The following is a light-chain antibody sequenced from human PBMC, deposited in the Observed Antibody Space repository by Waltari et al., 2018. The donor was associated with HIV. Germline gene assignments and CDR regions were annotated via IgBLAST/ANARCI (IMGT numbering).Light chain of an antibody. CDR2: EVS. CDR1: SSDVGGYNY. J-gene: IGLJ2*01. CDR3: NSYATSNIVV. Sequence: QSALTQPASVSGFPGQSITISCTGSSSDVGGYNYVSWYQQFPGKAPKLLIFEVSNRPSGVSDRFSGSKSGNTASLTISWLQAEDEADYYCNSYATSNIVVFGGGTKVTVL. V-gene: IGLV2-14*01.